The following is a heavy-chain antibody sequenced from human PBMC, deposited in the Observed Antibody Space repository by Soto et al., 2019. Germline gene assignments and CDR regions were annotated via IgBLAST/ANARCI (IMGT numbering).Heavy chain of an antibody. CDR1: GFIFSSYA. Sequence: EVQLLESGGDLVQPGGSLRVSCAASGFIFSSYAMNWVRQAPGKGLEWVSGISGSGISTYYADSVRGRFTISRDNSKNMLYLQMNNLRAEDTAVYYCAQARSGNYQYYIDYWGQGTLVTVSS. D-gene: IGHD3-22*01. CDR3: AQARSGNYQYYIDY. J-gene: IGHJ4*02. V-gene: IGHV3-23*01. CDR2: ISGSGIST.